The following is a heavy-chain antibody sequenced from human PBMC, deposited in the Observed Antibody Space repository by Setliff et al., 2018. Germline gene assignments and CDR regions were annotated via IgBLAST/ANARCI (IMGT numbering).Heavy chain of an antibody. D-gene: IGHD2-15*01. CDR2: SSGSGDST. CDR1: GFTFSNYA. V-gene: IGHV3-23*01. J-gene: IGHJ5*02. CDR3: ARDQGWTSYNWFDP. Sequence: GGSLRLSCVASGFTFSNYAMAWVRQAPGKGLEWVSASSGSGDSTYYADSVKGRFTISRDNSKNTLYLQMNSLRAEDTAVYYCARDQGWTSYNWFDPWGQGTLVTVSS.